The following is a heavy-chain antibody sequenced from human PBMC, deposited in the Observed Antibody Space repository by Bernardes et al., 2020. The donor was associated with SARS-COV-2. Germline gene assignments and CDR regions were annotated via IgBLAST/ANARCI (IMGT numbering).Heavy chain of an antibody. CDR2: ISYDGSNK. CDR1: GFTFSSYA. CDR3: ARDLQWELRRDSVY. V-gene: IGHV3-30-3*01. J-gene: IGHJ4*02. Sequence: GGSLRLSCAASGFTFSSYAMHWVRQAPGKGLEWVAVISYDGSNKYYADSVKGRFTISRDNSKNTLYLQMNSLRAEDTAVYYCARDLQWELRRDSVYWGQGTLVTVSS. D-gene: IGHD1-26*01.